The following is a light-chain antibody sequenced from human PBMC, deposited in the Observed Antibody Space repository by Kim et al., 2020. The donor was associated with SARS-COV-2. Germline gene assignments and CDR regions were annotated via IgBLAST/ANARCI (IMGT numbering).Light chain of an antibody. CDR3: AAWDDSLNGVV. Sequence: GQRVTISCSGGSSNIGSNSVHWYQQLPGTAPKLLIYSNNQRPSGVPDRFSGSKSGTSASLAISGLQSEDEADYYCAAWDDSLNGVVFGGGTQLTVL. V-gene: IGLV1-44*01. CDR1: SSNIGSNS. J-gene: IGLJ2*01. CDR2: SNN.